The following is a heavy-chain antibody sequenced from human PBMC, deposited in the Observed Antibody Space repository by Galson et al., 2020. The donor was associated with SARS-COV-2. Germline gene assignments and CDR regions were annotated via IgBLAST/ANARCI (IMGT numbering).Heavy chain of an antibody. V-gene: IGHV3-30*18. J-gene: IGHJ4*02. Sequence: GSLRLSCAASGFTFSSYGMHWVRQAPGKGMEWVAVISYDGSNKYYADSVKGRFTISRDNSKNTLYLQMNSLRAEDTAVYYCAKDFVRYLDWLSAEIGFDYWGQGTLVTVSS. D-gene: IGHD3-9*01. CDR2: ISYDGSNK. CDR3: AKDFVRYLDWLSAEIGFDY. CDR1: GFTFSSYG.